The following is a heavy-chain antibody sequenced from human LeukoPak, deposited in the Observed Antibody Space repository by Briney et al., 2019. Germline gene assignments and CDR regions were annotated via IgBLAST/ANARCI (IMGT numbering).Heavy chain of an antibody. CDR2: IYPGDSDT. D-gene: IGHD2-2*01. V-gene: IGHV5-51*01. Sequence: GESLKISCKGSGYSFTSYWIGWARQMPGKGLEWMGIIYPGDSDTRYSPSFQGQVTISADKSISTAYLQWSSLKASDTAMYYCARTGGYCSSTSCPYMGDYYYYYMDVWGKGTTVTVSS. CDR1: GYSFTSYW. CDR3: ARTGGYCSSTSCPYMGDYYYYYMDV. J-gene: IGHJ6*03.